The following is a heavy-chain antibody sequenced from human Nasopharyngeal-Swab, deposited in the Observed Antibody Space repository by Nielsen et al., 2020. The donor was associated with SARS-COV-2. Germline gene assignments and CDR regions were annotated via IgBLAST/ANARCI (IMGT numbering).Heavy chain of an antibody. J-gene: IGHJ4*02. CDR3: ARAIYCSSTSCCGFDY. CDR1: GFTFSSYG. V-gene: IGHV3-33*01. CDR2: IWYDGSNK. D-gene: IGHD2-2*01. Sequence: GGSLRLSCAASGFTFSSYGMHWVRQAPGKGLEWVAVIWYDGSNKYYADSVKGRFTISRDNSKNTLYLQMNSLRAEDTAVYYRARAIYCSSTSCCGFDYWGQGTLVTVSS.